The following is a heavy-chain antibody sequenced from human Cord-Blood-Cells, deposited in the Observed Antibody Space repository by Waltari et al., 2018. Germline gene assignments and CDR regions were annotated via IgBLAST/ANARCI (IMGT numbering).Heavy chain of an antibody. V-gene: IGHV3-21*01. Sequence: EVQLVESGGGLVKPGGSLRLSCAASGFTFSSYSMNWVRQAPGKGLEWVSSISSSSSHIYYADSVKGRSTISRDNAKNSLYLQMNSLRAEDTAVYYCARGTGDYYYYYGMDVWGQGTTVTVSS. J-gene: IGHJ6*02. CDR2: ISSSSSHI. CDR1: GFTFSSYS. D-gene: IGHD7-27*01. CDR3: ARGTGDYYYYYGMDV.